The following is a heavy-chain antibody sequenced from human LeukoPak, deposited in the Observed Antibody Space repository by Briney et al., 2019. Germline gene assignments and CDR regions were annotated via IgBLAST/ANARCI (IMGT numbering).Heavy chain of an antibody. CDR1: GGSISSSSYC. V-gene: IGHV4-39*01. CDR3: ATQLGYCSSTSCYADKVDY. Sequence: KPSETLSLTCTVSGGSISSSSYCWGWIRPPPGKGLEWIVSIYDSGSTYYNPSLKRRVTISVDTSKIQFSLKLSSVTAADTAVYYCATQLGYCSSTSCYADKVDYWGQGTLVTVSS. CDR2: IYDSGST. D-gene: IGHD2-2*01. J-gene: IGHJ4*02.